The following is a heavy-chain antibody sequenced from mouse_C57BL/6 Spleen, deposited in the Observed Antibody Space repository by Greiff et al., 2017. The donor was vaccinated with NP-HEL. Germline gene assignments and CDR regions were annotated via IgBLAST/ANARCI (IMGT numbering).Heavy chain of an antibody. CDR2: IRLKSDNYAT. V-gene: IGHV6-3*01. Sequence: EVKLEESGGGLVQPGGSMKLSCVASGFTFSNYWMNWVRQSPEKGLEWVAQIRLKSDNYATHYAESVKGRFTISRDDSKSSVYLQMNNLRAEDTGIYYCTGPHSYYGSSYGYFDVWGTGTTVTVSS. D-gene: IGHD1-1*01. CDR3: TGPHSYYGSSYGYFDV. J-gene: IGHJ1*03. CDR1: GFTFSNYW.